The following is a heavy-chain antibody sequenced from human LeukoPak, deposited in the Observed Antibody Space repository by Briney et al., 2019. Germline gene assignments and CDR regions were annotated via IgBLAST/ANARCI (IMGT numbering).Heavy chain of an antibody. CDR3: AKEMVRGVIMRYHYYGMDV. CDR1: GFTFSSYG. V-gene: IGHV3-30*18. CDR2: ISYDGSNK. J-gene: IGHJ6*04. D-gene: IGHD3-10*01. Sequence: PGGSLRLSCAASGFTFSSYGMHWVRQAPGKGLEWVAVISYDGSNKYYADSVKGRFTISRDNSKNTLYLQMNSLRAEDTAVYYCAKEMVRGVIMRYHYYGMDVWGKGTTVTVSS.